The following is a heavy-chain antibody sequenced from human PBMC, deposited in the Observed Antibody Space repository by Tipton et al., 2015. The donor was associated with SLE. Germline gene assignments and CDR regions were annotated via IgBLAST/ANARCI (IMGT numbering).Heavy chain of an antibody. CDR1: GGSISSYY. D-gene: IGHD6-13*01. V-gene: IGHV4-4*07. J-gene: IGHJ3*02. Sequence: TLSLTCTVSGGSISSYYWSWIRQPAGKGLEWIGRIYTSGSTNYNPSLKSRVTMSVDTSKNQFSLKLSSVTAADMAVYFCARGGSSSWSDDAFDIWGQGTMVTVSS. CDR2: IYTSGST. CDR3: ARGGSSSWSDDAFDI.